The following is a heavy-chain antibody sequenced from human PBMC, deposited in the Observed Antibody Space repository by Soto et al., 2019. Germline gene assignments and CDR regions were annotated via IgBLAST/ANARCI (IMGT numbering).Heavy chain of an antibody. CDR3: ARSRDGYSFYFYYGMDG. D-gene: IGHD4-4*01. CDR1: GFTFTSYD. V-gene: IGHV3-30*03. Sequence: LRLCCAASGFTFTSYDMHWVRQAPGKGLEWMALILHDGSAEYYADSVKGRFTISRDNSRSTLYLQMNSLRAEDTAVYYCARSRDGYSFYFYYGMDGWGQGTTVTVSS. J-gene: IGHJ6*02. CDR2: ILHDGSAE.